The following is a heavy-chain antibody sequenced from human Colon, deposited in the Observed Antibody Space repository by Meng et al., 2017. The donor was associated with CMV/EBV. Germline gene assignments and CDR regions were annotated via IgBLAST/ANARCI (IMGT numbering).Heavy chain of an antibody. CDR1: GFMFSTYR. D-gene: IGHD3-10*01. CDR3: AREERWFGELQVP. V-gene: IGHV3-7*01. Sequence: GESLKISCAASGFMFSTYRMSWVRQAPGKGLEWVANIKEDGSEKWYADSVKGRFTIARDNAESSVSLQMNNLRVEDTAVYYCAREERWFGELQVPWGQGTLVTVSS. J-gene: IGHJ5*02. CDR2: IKEDGSEK.